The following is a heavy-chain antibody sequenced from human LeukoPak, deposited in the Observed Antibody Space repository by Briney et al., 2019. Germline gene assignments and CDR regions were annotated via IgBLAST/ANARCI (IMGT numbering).Heavy chain of an antibody. D-gene: IGHD6-19*01. CDR3: ARDRGEQWLADY. Sequence: ASVKVSCKSSGYTFTNSVISWVRQAPGQGLEWMGWISAYNGYTTYSQKFQGRVTMTTDTSTSTAYMELRSLRSDDTAVYYCARDRGEQWLADYWGQGTLVTVSS. J-gene: IGHJ4*02. V-gene: IGHV1-18*01. CDR2: ISAYNGYT. CDR1: GYTFTNSV.